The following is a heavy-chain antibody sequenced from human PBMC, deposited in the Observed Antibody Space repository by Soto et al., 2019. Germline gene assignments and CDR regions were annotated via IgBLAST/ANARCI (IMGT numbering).Heavy chain of an antibody. V-gene: IGHV1-18*01. CDR2: ISAYNGNT. CDR1: GYTFTSHG. Sequence: GASVKVSCKASGYTFTSHGISWVRQAPGQGLEWMGWISAYNGNTNYAQKLQGRVTMTTDTSTSTAYMELRSLRSDDTAVYYCARDPLRYFDRLPYYFDYWGQGTLVTVSS. CDR3: ARDPLRYFDRLPYYFDY. J-gene: IGHJ4*02. D-gene: IGHD3-9*01.